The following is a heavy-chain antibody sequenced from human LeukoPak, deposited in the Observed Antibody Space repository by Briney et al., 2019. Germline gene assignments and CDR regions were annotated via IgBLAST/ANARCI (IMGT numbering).Heavy chain of an antibody. J-gene: IGHJ4*02. CDR3: AKDIWYSSGWYAYYFDY. CDR2: ISGSGGST. V-gene: IGHV3-23*01. CDR1: GFTFSSYA. D-gene: IGHD6-19*01. Sequence: GGSLRLSCAASGFTFSSYAMSWVRQAPGKGLEWVSAISGSGGSTYYADSVKGRFTISRDNSKNTLYLQMNSLRAEDTAVYYCAKDIWYSSGWYAYYFDYWGQGTLVTVSS.